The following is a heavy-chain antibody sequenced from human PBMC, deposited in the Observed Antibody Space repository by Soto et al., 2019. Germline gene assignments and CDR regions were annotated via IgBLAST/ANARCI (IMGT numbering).Heavy chain of an antibody. CDR1: GGSFSGYY. J-gene: IGHJ6*03. Sequence: QVQLQQWGAGLLKPSETLSLTCAVYGGSFSGYYWSWMRQPPGKGLVWIGEINHTGSTNYNPSLKSRFTIAVATSRNHFYLKRRSEEAADTPVYYCARGRLIPAAYSYYYNIDGWGKGTTVTASS. D-gene: IGHD2-2*01. CDR2: INHTGST. CDR3: ARGRLIPAAYSYYYNIDG. V-gene: IGHV4-34*01.